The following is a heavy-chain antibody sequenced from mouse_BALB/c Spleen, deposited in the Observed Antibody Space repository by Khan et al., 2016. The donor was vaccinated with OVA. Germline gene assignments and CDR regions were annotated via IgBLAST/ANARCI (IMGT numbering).Heavy chain of an antibody. CDR1: GFSLSRYN. J-gene: IGHJ4*01. CDR2: IWGGGGT. Sequence: QVQLKESGPGLVAPSQSLSITCTVSGFSLSRYNIHWVRQPPGKGLEWLGMIWGGGGTDYSSALKSRLSIREDNSKSQVLLKMNSLQTDDTAMYYCARADYRYDGYYAMDYWGQGTSVTVSS. CDR3: ARADYRYDGYYAMDY. D-gene: IGHD2-14*01. V-gene: IGHV2-6-4*01.